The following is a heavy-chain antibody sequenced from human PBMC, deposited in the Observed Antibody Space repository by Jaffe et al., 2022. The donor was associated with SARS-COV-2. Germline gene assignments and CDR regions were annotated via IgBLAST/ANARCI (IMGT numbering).Heavy chain of an antibody. CDR2: IYHNGIS. D-gene: IGHD6-6*01. CDR1: GYFITSNYY. Sequence: QVQLQESGPGLVRPSETLSLICTVSGYFITSNYYWGWIRQPPGKGLEWIGSIYHNGISYYNPSLKSRVTISVDTSNNQFSLKLNSVTAADTAVYYCARAAVRPQVASNPWGQGILVTVSS. CDR3: ARAAVRPQVASNP. V-gene: IGHV4-38-2*02. J-gene: IGHJ5*02.